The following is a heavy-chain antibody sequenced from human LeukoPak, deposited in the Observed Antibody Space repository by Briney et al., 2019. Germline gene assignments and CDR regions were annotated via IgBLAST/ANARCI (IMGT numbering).Heavy chain of an antibody. Sequence: PGGSLRLSCAASGFTFSDYYMSWIRQAPGKGLEWVSYISSSGSTIYYADSVKGRFTISRDNAKNSLYLQMSSLRAEDTAVYYCARDGESGVKVPAANWFDPWGQGTLVTVSS. CDR1: GFTFSDYY. J-gene: IGHJ5*02. D-gene: IGHD2-2*01. CDR3: ARDGESGVKVPAANWFDP. V-gene: IGHV3-11*04. CDR2: ISSSGSTI.